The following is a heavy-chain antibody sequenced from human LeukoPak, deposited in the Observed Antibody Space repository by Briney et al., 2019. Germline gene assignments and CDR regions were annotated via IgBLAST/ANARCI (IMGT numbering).Heavy chain of an antibody. Sequence: GGSLRLSCAAHEFGFSSSTMSWVRQAAGKGLEWVAKMKEDGSDEEYVDAVKGRFTISRDNAKNSLYLEMNSLRAEDTAVYYCGRWGVEAGIDDWGQGTLVIVSS. CDR3: GRWGVEAGIDD. D-gene: IGHD6-13*01. CDR1: EFGFSSST. J-gene: IGHJ4*02. CDR2: MKEDGSDE. V-gene: IGHV3-7*01.